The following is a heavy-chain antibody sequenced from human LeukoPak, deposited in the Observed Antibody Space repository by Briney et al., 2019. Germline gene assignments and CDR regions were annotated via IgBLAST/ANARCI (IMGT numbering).Heavy chain of an antibody. V-gene: IGHV4-61*08. CDR1: GGSISSGGYY. J-gene: IGHJ4*02. Sequence: SETLSLTCTVSGGSISSGGYYWSWIRQHPGKGLEWIGYIYYSGSTNYNPSLKSRVTISVDTSKNQFSLKLSSVTAADTAVYYCARGVGYDSSGYFDYWGQGTLVTVSS. CDR2: IYYSGST. CDR3: ARGVGYDSSGYFDY. D-gene: IGHD3-22*01.